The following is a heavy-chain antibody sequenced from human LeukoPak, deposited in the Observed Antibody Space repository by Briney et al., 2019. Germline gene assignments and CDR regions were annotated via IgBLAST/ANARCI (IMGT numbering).Heavy chain of an antibody. CDR3: ARGNDYGDYWYFDL. Sequence: SETLSLTCTVSGGSISSYYWSWIRQPPGKGLEWIGYIYYSGSTNYNPSLKSRVTISVDTSKNQFSLMLSSVTAADTAVYYCARGNDYGDYWYFDLWGRGTLVTVSS. CDR2: IYYSGST. D-gene: IGHD4-17*01. V-gene: IGHV4-59*01. J-gene: IGHJ2*01. CDR1: GGSISSYY.